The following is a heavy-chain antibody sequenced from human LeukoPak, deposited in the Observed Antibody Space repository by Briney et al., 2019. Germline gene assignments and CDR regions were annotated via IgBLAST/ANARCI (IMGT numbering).Heavy chain of an antibody. CDR1: GFTFSSYW. V-gene: IGHV3-7*01. D-gene: IGHD6-19*01. CDR2: IKQDGSEK. Sequence: GGSLRLSCAASGFTFSSYWMSWVRQAPGKGLEWVANIKQDGSEKNYVDSVKGRFTISRDNAKNSLYLQMNSLRAEDTAVYYCARITYSSGWAFDYWGQGTLVTVSS. J-gene: IGHJ4*02. CDR3: ARITYSSGWAFDY.